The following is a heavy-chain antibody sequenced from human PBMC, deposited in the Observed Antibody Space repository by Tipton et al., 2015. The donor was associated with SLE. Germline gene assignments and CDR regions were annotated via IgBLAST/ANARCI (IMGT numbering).Heavy chain of an antibody. J-gene: IGHJ4*02. Sequence: SLRLSCAASGFTVFTNYMSWVRQAPGKGLEWVSIYYSGGSIFYADSVKGRFTISRDNSRNTLDLQMNSLRAEDTAVYYCARAPNHCSGGGCYRKGFDYWGQGTLVTVSS. CDR3: ARAPNHCSGGGCYRKGFDY. CDR2: YYSGGSI. D-gene: IGHD2-15*01. V-gene: IGHV3-53*01. CDR1: GFTVFTNY.